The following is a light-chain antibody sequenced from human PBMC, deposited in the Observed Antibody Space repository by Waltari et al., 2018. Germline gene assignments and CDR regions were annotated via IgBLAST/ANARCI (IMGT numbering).Light chain of an antibody. J-gene: IGKJ4*01. CDR1: QSISTY. CDR3: QQSYSPLT. Sequence: DIQMQQSPSSLSSSVGARVAITCRASQSISTYLNWYLQKPGKAPNLLIYAASSLQSGVPSRFSGSGSGTDFTLTISSLQPEDFATYYCQQSYSPLTFGGGTKVEIK. V-gene: IGKV1-39*01. CDR2: AAS.